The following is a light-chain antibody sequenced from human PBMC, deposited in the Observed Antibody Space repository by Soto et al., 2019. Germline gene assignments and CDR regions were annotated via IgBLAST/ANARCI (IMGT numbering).Light chain of an antibody. J-gene: IGKJ4*01. Sequence: DIQLTQSPSFLSASVGDRVTITCRASQGISGYLAWYQQKPGSAPKLLIYGASTLQSEVPSRFSGSGSATEFSLTISRLQPEDFATYFCQQLRTYPLTFGGGTRVEIK. CDR1: QGISGY. CDR2: GAS. CDR3: QQLRTYPLT. V-gene: IGKV1-9*01.